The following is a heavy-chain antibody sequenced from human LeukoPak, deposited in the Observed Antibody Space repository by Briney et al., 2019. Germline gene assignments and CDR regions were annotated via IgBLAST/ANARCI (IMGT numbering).Heavy chain of an antibody. Sequence: GGSLRLSCAASGFTFSSYAMSWVRQAPGKGLEWVSSISGSGDSTYYADSVKGRFTISRDNSKNTLYPQMNSLRADDTAVYYCAKGTGSGWYDAFDFWGQGTMVTISS. CDR2: ISGSGDST. CDR3: AKGTGSGWYDAFDF. V-gene: IGHV3-23*01. J-gene: IGHJ3*01. D-gene: IGHD6-19*01. CDR1: GFTFSSYA.